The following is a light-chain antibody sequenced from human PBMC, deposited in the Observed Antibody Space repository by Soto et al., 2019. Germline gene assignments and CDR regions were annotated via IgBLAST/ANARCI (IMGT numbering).Light chain of an antibody. J-gene: IGKJ4*01. CDR2: AAS. CDR3: QKYYSALLT. Sequence: DIQMTQSPSSLSASVGDRVTITCRASQGISNYLAWYQHKPGKVPELLISAASTLQSGVPSRFSGSGSGTDFALTISSLQPEDVTTYYSQKYYSALLTFGGGTKVEIK. V-gene: IGKV1-27*01. CDR1: QGISNY.